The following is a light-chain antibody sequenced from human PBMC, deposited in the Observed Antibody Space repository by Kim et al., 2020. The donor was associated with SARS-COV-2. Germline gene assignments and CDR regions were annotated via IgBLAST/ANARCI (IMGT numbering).Light chain of an antibody. V-gene: IGKV1-27*01. CDR1: QGISNY. CDR3: QKYNSAPRT. CDR2: AAS. Sequence: DIQMTQSPSSLSASVGDRVTITCRASQGISNYLAWYQQKPGKVPKLLIFAASILQSGVPSRFGGTGSGTDFTLTISSLQPEDVATYYCQKYNSAPRTFGQGTKVDIK. J-gene: IGKJ1*01.